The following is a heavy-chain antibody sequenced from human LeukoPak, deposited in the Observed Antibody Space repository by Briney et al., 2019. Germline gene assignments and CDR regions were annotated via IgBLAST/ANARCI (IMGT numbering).Heavy chain of an antibody. CDR3: ARGGEDILTGYYTLGHVDY. CDR2: IRHDGTND. CDR1: GLRFSTYG. V-gene: IGHV3-30*02. J-gene: IGHJ4*02. Sequence: GGSLRLSCAASGLRFSTYGMHWVRQAPGKGLEWVAYIRHDGTNDHYADSVKGRFTISRDYSKNTLYLQMNSLRAEDTAVYYCARGGEDILTGYYTLGHVDYWGQGTLVTVSS. D-gene: IGHD3-9*01.